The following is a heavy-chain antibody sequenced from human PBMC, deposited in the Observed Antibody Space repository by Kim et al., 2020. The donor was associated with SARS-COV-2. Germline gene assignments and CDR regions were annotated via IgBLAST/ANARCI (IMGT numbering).Heavy chain of an antibody. Sequence: ASVKVSCKASGYTFTSYGITWVRQAPGQGLEWMGWISGYNGNTKYSQMLQGRVTMTTDIYTATAYMELRSLTSDDTAVYYCAREEAYCGRECYVPAPFYYWGQGTLLTVSS. J-gene: IGHJ4*02. CDR3: AREEAYCGRECYVPAPFYY. D-gene: IGHD2-21*01. CDR2: ISGYNGNT. CDR1: GYTFTSYG. V-gene: IGHV1-18*04.